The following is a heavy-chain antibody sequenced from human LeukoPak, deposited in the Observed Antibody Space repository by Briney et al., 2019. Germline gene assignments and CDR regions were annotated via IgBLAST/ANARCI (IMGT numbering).Heavy chain of an antibody. V-gene: IGHV3-23*01. CDR3: AKVPYDTSAYFLFDY. J-gene: IGHJ4*02. CDR1: GFPLRSYA. Sequence: GGSLRLSCADSGFPLRSYAMSWVRQAPGKGLEWVSAIIGSGGSTYYADSVKGRFTISRDNSKNTLYLQMNSLRAEDTAVYYCAKVPYDTSAYFLFDYWGQGTLVTVSS. D-gene: IGHD3-22*01. CDR2: IIGSGGST.